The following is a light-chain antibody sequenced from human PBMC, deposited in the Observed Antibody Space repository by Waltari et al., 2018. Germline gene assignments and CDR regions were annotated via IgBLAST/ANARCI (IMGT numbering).Light chain of an antibody. J-gene: IGKJ3*01. CDR3: QQYDNLPFT. Sequence: DIQMTRSPSSLSASVGDRVTITCQASQDITKYLNWYQQKPGKAPKLLIYDASNLETGVPSRFSGSGSGTDFTFTISSLQPEDIAIYYCQQYDNLPFTFGPGTKVDIK. CDR1: QDITKY. V-gene: IGKV1-33*01. CDR2: DAS.